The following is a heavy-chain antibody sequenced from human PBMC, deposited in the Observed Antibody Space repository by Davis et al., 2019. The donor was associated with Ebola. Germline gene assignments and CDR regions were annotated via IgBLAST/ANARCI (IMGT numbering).Heavy chain of an antibody. Sequence: MPSETLSLTCNVSGDSISTYYWSWIRQPPGKGPEWIGKFYYSVGTNYNPSLKSRVTISIDTSKNQFSLKLSSMTAADTAVYYCARHGRTVRFLEWLLPDYWGQGTLVTVSS. CDR1: GDSISTYY. V-gene: IGHV4-59*08. CDR3: ARHGRTVRFLEWLLPDY. J-gene: IGHJ4*02. CDR2: FYYSVGT. D-gene: IGHD3-3*01.